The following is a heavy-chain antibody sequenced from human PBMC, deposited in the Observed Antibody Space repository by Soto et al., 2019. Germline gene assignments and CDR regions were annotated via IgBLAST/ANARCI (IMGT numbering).Heavy chain of an antibody. CDR2: INHSGST. D-gene: IGHD3-10*01. J-gene: IGHJ6*02. Sequence: PETLSLTCAVYGGSFSGYYWSWIRQPPGKGLEWIGEINHSGSTNYNPSLKSRVTISVDTSKNQFSLKLSSVTAADTAVYYCARGVLYGSGSYYFFMGKNYYYYGMDVWGQGTTVTVSS. V-gene: IGHV4-34*01. CDR3: ARGVLYGSGSYYFFMGKNYYYYGMDV. CDR1: GGSFSGYY.